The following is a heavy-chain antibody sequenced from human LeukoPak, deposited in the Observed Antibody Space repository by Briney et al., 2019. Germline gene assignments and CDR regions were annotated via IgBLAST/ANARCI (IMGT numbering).Heavy chain of an antibody. CDR1: RFTFNSYA. J-gene: IGHJ4*02. Sequence: GGSLRLSCAASRFTFNSYAMSWVRQAPGKGLEWVSVICGSSGITFYVGSVKGRFTISRDNSKDTLYLQMNSLRAEDTAVYYCASQYYDYVWGSTGGDYWGQGTLVTVSS. CDR3: ASQYYDYVWGSTGGDY. D-gene: IGHD3-16*01. V-gene: IGHV3-23*01. CDR2: ICGSSGIT.